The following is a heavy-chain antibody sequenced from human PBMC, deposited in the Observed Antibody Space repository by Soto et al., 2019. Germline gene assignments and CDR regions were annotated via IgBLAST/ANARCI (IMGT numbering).Heavy chain of an antibody. CDR3: ARERPTTEAGKDY. CDR1: GYTFTSYA. Sequence: QVQLVQSGAEVKKPGASVKVSCKASGYTFTSYAMHWVRQAPGQRLEWMGWINAGNGNTKYSQKFQGRVTITRDTSASTAYMELSRLRSEDTAVYYCARERPTTEAGKDYWGQGTLVTVSS. D-gene: IGHD6-19*01. CDR2: INAGNGNT. J-gene: IGHJ4*02. V-gene: IGHV1-3*01.